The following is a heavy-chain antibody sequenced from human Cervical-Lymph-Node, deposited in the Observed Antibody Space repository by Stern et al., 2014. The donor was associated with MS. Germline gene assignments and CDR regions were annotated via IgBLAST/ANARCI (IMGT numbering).Heavy chain of an antibody. CDR3: ARGDIAAAGTPFDY. D-gene: IGHD6-13*01. V-gene: IGHV1-69*01. Sequence: QVQLVESGAEVKKPGSSVKVSCKASGGTFSSYATSWVRQAPGQGLEWMGGIIPIFGTANYAQKFQGRVTITADESTSTAYMELSSLRSEDTAVYYCARGDIAAAGTPFDYWGQGTLVTVSS. J-gene: IGHJ4*02. CDR2: IIPIFGTA. CDR1: GGTFSSYA.